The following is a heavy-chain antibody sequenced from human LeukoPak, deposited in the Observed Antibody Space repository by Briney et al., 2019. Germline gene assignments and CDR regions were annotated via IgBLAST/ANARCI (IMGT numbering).Heavy chain of an antibody. CDR2: IYPGDSDT. D-gene: IGHD6-6*01. Sequence: GESLKISCKGSGYSFTSYWIGWVRQMPGKGLEWMGIIYPGDSDTRYSPSFQGQVTISADKSISTAYLQWSSLKASDTAMYYCARVPPEYSSSSGPGDYWGQGTPVTVSS. V-gene: IGHV5-51*01. CDR1: GYSFTSYW. CDR3: ARVPPEYSSSSGPGDY. J-gene: IGHJ4*02.